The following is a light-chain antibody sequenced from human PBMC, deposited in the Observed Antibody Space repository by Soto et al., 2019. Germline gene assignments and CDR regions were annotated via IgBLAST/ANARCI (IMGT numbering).Light chain of an antibody. CDR2: WAS. CDR3: QQYYSSPVT. J-gene: IGKJ4*01. Sequence: DIVMTQSPDSLAVSLGDRATINCKSSQSVLYSSNNKNYLAWYQQKPGQPPKLLIYWASTRESGVPDRFSGSGSGTDFTLTIGRLQAEDVAVYYCQQYYSSPVTFGGGTKVEIK. CDR1: QSVLYSSNNKNY. V-gene: IGKV4-1*01.